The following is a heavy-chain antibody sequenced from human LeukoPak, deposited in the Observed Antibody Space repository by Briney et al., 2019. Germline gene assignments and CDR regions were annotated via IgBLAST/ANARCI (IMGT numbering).Heavy chain of an antibody. CDR2: IYYSGST. J-gene: IGHJ4*02. CDR3: ASYHYDSSGYYFDY. CDR1: GGSISSGDYY. Sequence: SETLSLTCTVSGGSISSGDYYWSWVRQPPGTGLEWVGYIYYSGSTYYNPSLKSRVTISVDTSKNQFSLKLSSVTAADTAVYYCASYHYDSSGYYFDYWGQGTLVTVSS. D-gene: IGHD3-22*01. V-gene: IGHV4-30-4*01.